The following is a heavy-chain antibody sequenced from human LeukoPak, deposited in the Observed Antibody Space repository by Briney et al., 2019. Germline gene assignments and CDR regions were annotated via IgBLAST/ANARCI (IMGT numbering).Heavy chain of an antibody. CDR1: VFTFDDYG. CDR2: INWNGGST. V-gene: IGHV3-20*04. Sequence: GGSLRLSCAASVFTFDDYGMSWVRQAPGKGLEWVSGINWNGGSTGYADSVKGRFTISRDNAKNSLYLQMNSLRAEDTALYYCVRGGRYCSGGSCYASAFDIWGQGTMVTVSS. D-gene: IGHD2-15*01. CDR3: VRGGRYCSGGSCYASAFDI. J-gene: IGHJ3*02.